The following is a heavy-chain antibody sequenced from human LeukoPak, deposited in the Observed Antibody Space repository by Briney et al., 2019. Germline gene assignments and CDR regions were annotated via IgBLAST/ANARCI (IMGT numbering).Heavy chain of an antibody. V-gene: IGHV3-30*18. CDR3: AKYRLSFTMVRGSIDY. J-gene: IGHJ4*02. CDR1: GFTFSSYG. Sequence: GGSLRLSCAASGFTFSSYGMHWVRQAPGKGLEWVAVISYDGSNKYYADSVKGRFTISRDNSKNTLYLQMNSLRAEDTAVYYCAKYRLSFTMVRGSIDYRGQGTLVTVSS. D-gene: IGHD3-10*01. CDR2: ISYDGSNK.